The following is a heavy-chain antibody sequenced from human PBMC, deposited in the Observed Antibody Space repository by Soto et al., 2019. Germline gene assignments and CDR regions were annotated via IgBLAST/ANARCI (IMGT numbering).Heavy chain of an antibody. J-gene: IGHJ6*03. D-gene: IGHD2-21*01. V-gene: IGHV3-21*04. CDR2: ISSNSSGI. Sequence: GGSLRLSCAASGFTFISCSMHWVRQAPGKGLEWVSSISSNSSGITYADSVKGGFTISRDNAKNSLYLQMDSMGAEDTAVYYCAKGLGDAYYYYYMDVWGKGTTVTVSS. CDR3: AKGLGDAYYYYYMDV. CDR1: GFTFISCS.